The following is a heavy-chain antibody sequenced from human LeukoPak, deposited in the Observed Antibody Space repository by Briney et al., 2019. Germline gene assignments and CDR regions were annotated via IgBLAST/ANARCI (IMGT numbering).Heavy chain of an antibody. Sequence: SETLSLTCTVSGGAISGTSYYWGWIGQSPGKGLEWIGSVYHSGTTYENPSLRSRVTLSVDTSKNQFSLKLSSVTAADTAVYYCATGRYLRFFDYWGQGTLVTVSS. J-gene: IGHJ4*02. CDR1: GGAISGTSYY. CDR3: ATGRYLRFFDY. D-gene: IGHD3-16*02. CDR2: VYHSGTT. V-gene: IGHV4-39*01.